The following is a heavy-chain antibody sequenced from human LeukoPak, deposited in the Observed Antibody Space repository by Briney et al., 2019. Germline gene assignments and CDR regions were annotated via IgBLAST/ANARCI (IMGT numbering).Heavy chain of an antibody. Sequence: SQTLSLTCAISGESVSSNSAAWNWIRQSPSRGLEWLGRTYYRSKWYNDYAVSVKSRITINPDTSKNQFSLQLNSVTPEDTAVYYCARGAIVVVPAAPVRYYYYYMDVWGKGTTVTVSS. V-gene: IGHV6-1*01. CDR3: ARGAIVVVPAAPVRYYYYYMDV. D-gene: IGHD2-2*01. J-gene: IGHJ6*03. CDR1: GESVSSNSAA. CDR2: TYYRSKWYN.